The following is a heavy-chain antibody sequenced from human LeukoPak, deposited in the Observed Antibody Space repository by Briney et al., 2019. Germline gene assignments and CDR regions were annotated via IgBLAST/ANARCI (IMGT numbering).Heavy chain of an antibody. CDR2: ISGSGGST. Sequence: PWGSLRLSCAASGFTFSSYSMNWVRQAPGKGLEWVSAISGSGGSTYYADSVKGRFTISRDNSKNTLYLQMNSLRAEDTAVYYCAKRAGESSPIEYYYYMDVWGKGTTVTVSS. CDR1: GFTFSSYS. D-gene: IGHD1-14*01. V-gene: IGHV3-23*01. J-gene: IGHJ6*03. CDR3: AKRAGESSPIEYYYYMDV.